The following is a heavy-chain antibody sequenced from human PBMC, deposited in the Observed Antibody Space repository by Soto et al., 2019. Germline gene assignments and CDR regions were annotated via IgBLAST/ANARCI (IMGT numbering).Heavy chain of an antibody. V-gene: IGHV3-23*01. D-gene: IGHD2-2*01. CDR3: AKLRTVVPAAAIDY. Sequence: GGSLRLSCATSGFTFSSYAMSWVRQALGKGLEWVSAISGSGGSTYYADSVKGRFTISRDNSKNTLYLQMNSLRAEDTAVYYCAKLRTVVPAAAIDYWDQGTLVTVSP. J-gene: IGHJ4*02. CDR2: ISGSGGST. CDR1: GFTFSSYA.